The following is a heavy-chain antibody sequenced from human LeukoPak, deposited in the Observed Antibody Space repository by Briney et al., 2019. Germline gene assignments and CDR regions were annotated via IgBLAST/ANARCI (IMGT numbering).Heavy chain of an antibody. CDR2: ISGSGGST. CDR1: GFTFSSYA. Sequence: GGSLRLSCAASGFTFSSYAMSWVRQAPGKGLEWVSDISGSGGSTYYADSVKGRFTISRDNSKNTLYLQMNSLRAEDTAVYYCAGARSGWYNHDAFDIWGQGTMVTVSS. J-gene: IGHJ3*02. CDR3: AGARSGWYNHDAFDI. V-gene: IGHV3-23*01. D-gene: IGHD6-19*01.